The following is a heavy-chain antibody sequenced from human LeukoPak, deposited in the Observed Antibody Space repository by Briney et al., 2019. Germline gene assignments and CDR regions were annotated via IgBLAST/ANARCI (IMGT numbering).Heavy chain of an antibody. D-gene: IGHD3-22*01. Sequence: SQTLSLTCTVSGGSISSGDYYWSWIRQPPGKGLEWIGYIYYSGSTCYNPSLKSRVTISVDTSKNQFSLKLSSVTAADTAVYYCARSRDFTYYYDSSGSWFDPWGQGTLVTVSS. CDR2: IYYSGST. V-gene: IGHV4-30-4*01. CDR3: ARSRDFTYYYDSSGSWFDP. CDR1: GGSISSGDYY. J-gene: IGHJ5*02.